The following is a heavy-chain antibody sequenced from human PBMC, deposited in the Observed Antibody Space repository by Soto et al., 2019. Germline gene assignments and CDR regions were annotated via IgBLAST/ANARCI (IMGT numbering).Heavy chain of an antibody. CDR2: ISAYNGNT. V-gene: IGHV1-18*01. D-gene: IGHD6-19*01. CDR3: ARDYNPYSSGWYSAFDI. CDR1: GYTFTSYG. Sequence: ASVKVSCKASGYTFTSYGISWVRQAPGQGLEWMGWISAYNGNTNYAQKLQGRVTMTTGTSTSTAYMELRSLRSDDTAVYYCARDYNPYSSGWYSAFDIWGQGTMVTVSS. J-gene: IGHJ3*02.